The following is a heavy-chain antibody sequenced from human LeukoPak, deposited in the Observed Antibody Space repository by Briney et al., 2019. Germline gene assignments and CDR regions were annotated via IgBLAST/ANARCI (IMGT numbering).Heavy chain of an antibody. CDR1: GYTFTSYG. J-gene: IGHJ3*02. CDR2: ISAYNGNT. Sequence: ASVKVSCKASGYTFTSYGISWVRQAPGQGLEWMGWISAYNGNTNYAQKLQGRVTMTTDTSTSTAYMELRSLRSEDTAVYYCARDLSGYSYGYRAFDIWGQGTMVTVSS. CDR3: ARDLSGYSYGYRAFDI. D-gene: IGHD5-18*01. V-gene: IGHV1-18*01.